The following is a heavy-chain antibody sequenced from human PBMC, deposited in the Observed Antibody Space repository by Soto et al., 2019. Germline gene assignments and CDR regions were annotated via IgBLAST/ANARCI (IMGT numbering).Heavy chain of an antibody. CDR1: GGTFSSYA. CDR3: AREGSYDILTGYYSFDY. D-gene: IGHD3-9*01. Sequence: GASVKVSCKASGGTFSSYAISWVRQAPGQGLEWMGGIIPIFGTANYAQKFQGRVTITADESTSTAYMELSSLRSEDTAVYYCAREGSYDILTGYYSFDYWGQGTLVTVSS. J-gene: IGHJ4*02. CDR2: IIPIFGTA. V-gene: IGHV1-69*13.